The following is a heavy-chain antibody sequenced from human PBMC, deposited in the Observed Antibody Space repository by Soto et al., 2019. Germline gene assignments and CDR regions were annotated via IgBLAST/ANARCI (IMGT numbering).Heavy chain of an antibody. CDR2: IYYSGST. CDR1: GDSISSGRFH. J-gene: IGHJ4*02. D-gene: IGHD3-22*01. Sequence: SETLSLTCSVSGDSISSGRFHWGWIRQPPGKGLEFIGYIYYSGSTYYNPSLKSRVTIFVDTSKNQFSLKLSSVTAADTAVYYCARGGDDSSGYYQFDYWGQGTLVTVSS. V-gene: IGHV4-39*01. CDR3: ARGGDDSSGYYQFDY.